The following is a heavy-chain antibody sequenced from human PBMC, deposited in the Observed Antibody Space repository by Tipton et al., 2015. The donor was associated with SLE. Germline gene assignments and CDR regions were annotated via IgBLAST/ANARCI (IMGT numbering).Heavy chain of an antibody. D-gene: IGHD1-26*01. Sequence: LRLSCTVSGGSISSSSYYWGWIRQPPGKGLEWIGSIYYSGSTYYNPSLKSRVTISVDTSKNQFSLKLSSVAAADTAVYYRARHQGRYSGSYYGDYFDYWGQGTLVTVSS. CDR2: IYYSGST. J-gene: IGHJ4*02. V-gene: IGHV4-39*01. CDR3: ARHQGRYSGSYYGDYFDY. CDR1: GGSISSSSYY.